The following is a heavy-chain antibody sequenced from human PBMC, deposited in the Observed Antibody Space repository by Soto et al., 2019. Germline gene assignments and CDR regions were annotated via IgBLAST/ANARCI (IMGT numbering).Heavy chain of an antibody. CDR3: VRSLLTSSWFAGS. V-gene: IGHV4-38-2*01. J-gene: IGHJ5*02. CDR2: IYHSGTT. Sequence: QVQLQESGPGLVKPSETLSLICAVSGYPISSGYYWGWIRLPPGKGLEWIGSIYHSGTTYYNPSLKSRVTISLDTSKNQFSLQLSSVTAADTAVYYCVRSLLTSSWFAGSWGQGTLVTVSS. D-gene: IGHD6-13*01. CDR1: GYPISSGYY.